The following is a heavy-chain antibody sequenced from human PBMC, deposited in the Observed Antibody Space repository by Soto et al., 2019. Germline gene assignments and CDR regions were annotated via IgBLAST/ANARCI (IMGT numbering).Heavy chain of an antibody. Sequence: PGGSLRLSCAASGFTFSSYGMHWVRQAPGKGLEWVAVISYDGSNKYYADSVKGRFTISRDNSKNTLYLQMNSLRAEDTAVYYCAKDLRGSSWYADGMDVWGQGTTVTVSS. CDR1: GFTFSSYG. CDR2: ISYDGSNK. CDR3: AKDLRGSSWYADGMDV. D-gene: IGHD6-13*01. V-gene: IGHV3-30*18. J-gene: IGHJ6*02.